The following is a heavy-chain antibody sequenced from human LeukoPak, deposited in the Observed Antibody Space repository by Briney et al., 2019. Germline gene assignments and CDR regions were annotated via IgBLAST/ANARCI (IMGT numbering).Heavy chain of an antibody. CDR2: FDPEDGET. J-gene: IGHJ5*02. CDR1: GYTLTELS. D-gene: IGHD1-26*01. Sequence: ASVKVSCKVSGYTLTELSMHWVRQAPGKGLEWMGGFDPEDGETIYAQKFQGRVTMTEDTSTDTAYTELSSLRSEDTAVYYCATDSGSYFRFDPWGQGTLVTVSS. V-gene: IGHV1-24*01. CDR3: ATDSGSYFRFDP.